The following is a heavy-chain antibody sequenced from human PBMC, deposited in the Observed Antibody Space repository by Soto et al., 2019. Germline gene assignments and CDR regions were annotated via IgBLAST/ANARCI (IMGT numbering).Heavy chain of an antibody. CDR1: GDTFSGYT. V-gene: IGHV1-69*08. CDR2: IIPILGTA. J-gene: IGHJ6*02. Sequence: QVQLVQSGAEVKKPGSSVKVSCKASGDTFSGYTINWVRQAPGQGLEWMGRIIPILGTANYAQKFQGRVTITEDKSTSKDYMELTSLRFEETAVYYCAKRREYYYYGMGVWGQGTTVTVSS. CDR3: AKRREYYYYGMGV.